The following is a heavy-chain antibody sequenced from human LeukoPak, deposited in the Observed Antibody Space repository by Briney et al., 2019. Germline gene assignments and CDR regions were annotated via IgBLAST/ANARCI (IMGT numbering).Heavy chain of an antibody. V-gene: IGHV4-39*01. CDR1: GGSISSSSYY. Sequence: PSETLSLTCTVSGGSISSSSYYWGWIRQPPGNGLEWIGSIYYSGSTYYNPSLKSRVTISVDTSKNQFSLKLSSVTAADTAVYYCARRGRGVIIGEVYNWFDPWGQGTLVTVSS. J-gene: IGHJ5*02. D-gene: IGHD3-10*01. CDR2: IYYSGST. CDR3: ARRGRGVIIGEVYNWFDP.